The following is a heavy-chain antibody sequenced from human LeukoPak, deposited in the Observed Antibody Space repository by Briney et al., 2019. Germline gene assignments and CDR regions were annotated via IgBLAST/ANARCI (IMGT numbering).Heavy chain of an antibody. V-gene: IGHV3-7*03. D-gene: IGHD6-13*01. CDR2: IKHDGSEK. CDR1: GFTFTSYW. CDR3: AARRGAAAGTDYFDD. J-gene: IGHJ4*02. Sequence: GGSLRLSCAASGFTFTSYWMTWVRQAPGKGLEWVANIKHDGSEKYYVDSVKGRFTIFRDNAKNSLSLQMNSLRVEDMALYYCAARRGAAAGTDYFDDWGQGTLVTVSS.